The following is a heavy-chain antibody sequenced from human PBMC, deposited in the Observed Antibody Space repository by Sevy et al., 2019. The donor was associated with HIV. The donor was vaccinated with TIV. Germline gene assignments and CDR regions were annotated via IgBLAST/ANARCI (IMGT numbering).Heavy chain of an antibody. D-gene: IGHD2-8*01. J-gene: IGHJ4*02. V-gene: IGHV3-23*01. CDR1: GFTFSSYA. CDR3: ATGVWGEGMEYYPFDY. CDR2: ISGSGGST. Sequence: GGSLRLSCAASGFTFSSYAMSWVRQAPGKGLEWVSAISGSGGSTYYADSVKGRFTISRDNSKNTLYLQMNSLRAEDTAVYYCATGVWGEGMEYYPFDYWGQGTLVTVSS.